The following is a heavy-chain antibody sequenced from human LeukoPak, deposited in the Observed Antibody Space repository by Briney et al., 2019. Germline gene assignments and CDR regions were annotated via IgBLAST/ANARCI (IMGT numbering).Heavy chain of an antibody. CDR3: AKVKSFGYWFFDI. V-gene: IGHV5-51*01. Sequence: GQSLKIPCQGSGYRFSTSWIAWVRQAPGKGLEWVGSIYIGDSDPRYSPSFQGHVTMSADKSVNTASLQWNSLQGSDTGIYYCAKVKSFGYWFFDIWGHGSMVTVSS. J-gene: IGHJ2*01. CDR1: GYRFSTSW. D-gene: IGHD3-16*01. CDR2: IYIGDSDP.